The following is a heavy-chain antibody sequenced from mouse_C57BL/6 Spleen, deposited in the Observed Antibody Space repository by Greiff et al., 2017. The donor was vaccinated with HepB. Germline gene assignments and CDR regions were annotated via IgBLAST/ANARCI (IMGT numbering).Heavy chain of an antibody. CDR2: IYPRSGNT. V-gene: IGHV1-81*01. D-gene: IGHD1-1*01. CDR3: ASITTVNPPWFAY. Sequence: VKLQQSGAELARPGASVKLSCKASGYTFTSYGISWVKQRTGQGLEWIGEIYPRSGNTYYNEKFKGKATLTADKSSSTAYMELRSLTSEDSAVYFCASITTVNPPWFAYWGQGTLVTVSA. J-gene: IGHJ3*01. CDR1: GYTFTSYG.